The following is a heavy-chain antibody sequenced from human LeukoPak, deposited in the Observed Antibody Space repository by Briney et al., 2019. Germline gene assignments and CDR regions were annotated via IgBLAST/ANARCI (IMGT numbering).Heavy chain of an antibody. CDR3: ARGAAMARDYFDY. Sequence: PSETLSLTCTVSGGSISSYYWSWIRQPPGKGLEWIGYIYYSGSTNYNPSLKSRVTISVDTSKNQFSLKLSSVTAADTAVYYCARGAAMARDYFDYWGQGTLVTVSS. CDR2: IYYSGST. CDR1: GGSISSYY. J-gene: IGHJ4*02. V-gene: IGHV4-59*08. D-gene: IGHD5-18*01.